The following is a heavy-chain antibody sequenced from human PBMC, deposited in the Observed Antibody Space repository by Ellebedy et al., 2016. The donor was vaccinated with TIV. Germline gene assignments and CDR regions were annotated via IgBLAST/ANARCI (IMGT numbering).Heavy chain of an antibody. CDR1: GFDFNDSA. CDR2: IRNRSKGYAT. J-gene: IGHJ4*02. D-gene: IGHD3-9*01. CDR3: IRHVEYDRSY. Sequence: GESLKIFCAASGFDFNDSAMQWVRQTSGRGLEWVGRIRNRSKGYATQYGAAVNGRFTISRDDSSNMAYLQMNSLETEDTAIYYCIRHVEYDRSYWGQGTPMTVSS. V-gene: IGHV3-73*01.